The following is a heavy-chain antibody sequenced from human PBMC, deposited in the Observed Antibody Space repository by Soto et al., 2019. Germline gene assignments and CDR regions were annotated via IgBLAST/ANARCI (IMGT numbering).Heavy chain of an antibody. V-gene: IGHV6-1*01. J-gene: IGHJ5*02. CDR3: ARGPAALDP. CDR1: GDNVSSNSAA. D-gene: IGHD6-25*01. CDR2: TYYRSKWYS. Sequence: PSQTLSLTCAISGDNVSSNSAAWNWIRQSPSRGLEWLGRTYYRSKWYSYYAVSVKSRLTIKPDTSKNQFSLQLISVTPEDTAVYYCARGPAALDPWGKGTPVTVSS.